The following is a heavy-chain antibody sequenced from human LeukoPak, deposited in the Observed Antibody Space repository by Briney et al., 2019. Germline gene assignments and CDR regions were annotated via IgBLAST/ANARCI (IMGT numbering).Heavy chain of an antibody. CDR1: LGSLSGYY. J-gene: IGHJ4*02. V-gene: IGHV4-34*01. CDR3: ARGPGDSGPTDY. CDR2: INHSGST. Sequence: SETLCLTCAVYLGSLSGYYWSWIRQPPGKGLEWIGEINHSGSTNYNPSLKSRVTISVDTSKNQFSLMNSLRIEANTAVYYSARGPGDSGPTDYWGQGTLVTVSS. D-gene: IGHD5-12*01.